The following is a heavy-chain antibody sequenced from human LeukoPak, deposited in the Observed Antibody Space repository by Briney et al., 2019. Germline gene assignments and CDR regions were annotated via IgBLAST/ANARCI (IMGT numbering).Heavy chain of an antibody. V-gene: IGHV4-59*01. D-gene: IGHD6-19*01. CDR2: IYYSGST. CDR3: ASGAVAGRFDY. Sequence: SETLSLTCTVSGGSIRSYYWSWIRQPPGKGLEWIGYIYYSGSTNYNPSLKSRVTISVDTSKNQFSLKLSSVTAADTAVYYCASGAVAGRFDYWGQGTLVTVSS. J-gene: IGHJ4*02. CDR1: GGSIRSYY.